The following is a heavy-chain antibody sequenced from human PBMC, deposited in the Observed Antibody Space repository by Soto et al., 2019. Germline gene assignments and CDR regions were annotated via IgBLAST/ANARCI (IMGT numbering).Heavy chain of an antibody. CDR1: GGSITSGTYY. V-gene: IGHV4-31*03. CDR3: ARGYHWFES. J-gene: IGHJ5*01. Sequence: PSETLSLTCTVSGGSITSGTYYWSWIRQHPGKGLEWIGYIYYSGSTYYNPSLKSRVNISVDTSKNQFSLHLSSVTAADTAVYFCARGYHWFESWGQGTLVTVSS. D-gene: IGHD3-16*02. CDR2: IYYSGST.